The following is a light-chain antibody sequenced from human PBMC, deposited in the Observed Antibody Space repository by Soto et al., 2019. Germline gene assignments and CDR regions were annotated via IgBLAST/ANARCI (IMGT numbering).Light chain of an antibody. J-gene: IGLJ3*02. CDR1: SGFVGSFSL. Sequence: QSALAQPASVSGSPGQSITISCTGTSGFVGSFSLVSWYQQHPGKAPKVMISEGHRRPSGVPDRFSGSTSVNSASLAITGLQAEDEADYYCQAYDYSLTASVFGGGTKLTVL. CDR3: QAYDYSLTASV. CDR2: EGH. V-gene: IGLV2-14*02.